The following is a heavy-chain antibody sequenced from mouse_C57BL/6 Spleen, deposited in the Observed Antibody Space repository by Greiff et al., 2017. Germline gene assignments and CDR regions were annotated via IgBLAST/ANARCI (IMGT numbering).Heavy chain of an antibody. V-gene: IGHV1-64*01. CDR2: IHPNSGST. CDR1: GYTFTSYW. D-gene: IGHD2-3*01. J-gene: IGHJ4*01. CDR3: TRSDDGYYNYYAMDY. Sequence: QVQLQQPGAELVKPGASVKLSCKASGYTFTSYWMHWVKQRPGQGLEWIGMIHPNSGSTNYNEKFKSKATLTVDKSSSTAYMQLSSLTSEDSAFYYCTRSDDGYYNYYAMDYWGQGTSVTVSS.